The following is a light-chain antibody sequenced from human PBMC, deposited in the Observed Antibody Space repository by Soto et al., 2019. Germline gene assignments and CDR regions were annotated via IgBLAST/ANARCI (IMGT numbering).Light chain of an antibody. J-gene: IGKJ1*01. Sequence: DIPMTQSPSSLSASVGDRVPITCRASQSISSYLNWYQQKPGRAPKLLIYAASSLQSGVPSRFSGSGSGTEFTLTISSLQPEDFATYYCLQVNTNPWTFGQGTKVDIK. CDR2: AAS. V-gene: IGKV1-39*01. CDR1: QSISSY. CDR3: LQVNTNPWT.